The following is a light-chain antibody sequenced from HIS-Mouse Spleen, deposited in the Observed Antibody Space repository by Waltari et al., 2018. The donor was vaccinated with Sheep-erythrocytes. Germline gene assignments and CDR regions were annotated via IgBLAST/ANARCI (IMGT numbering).Light chain of an antibody. J-gene: IGKJ2*01. Sequence: DIQMTQSPSSLSASVGDRVTITCQASQDISNSLNWYQQKPGKAPKLLIYDASNLDTGVPSRFSGSGSGTDFTFTISSLQPEDIATYYCQQYYSYYTFGQGTKLEIK. V-gene: IGKV1-33*01. CDR1: QDISNS. CDR3: QQYYSYYT. CDR2: DAS.